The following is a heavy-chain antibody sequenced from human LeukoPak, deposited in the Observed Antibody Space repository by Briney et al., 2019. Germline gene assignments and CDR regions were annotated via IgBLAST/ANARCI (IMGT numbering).Heavy chain of an antibody. CDR3: ARRSGPFDP. J-gene: IGHJ5*02. CDR1: GYSFTSYW. V-gene: IGHV5-51*01. CDR2: IYPGDSDA. Sequence: GESLKISCEGSGYSFTSYWSGWVRPLPGKGLKWMGIIYPGDSDARYSPSFQGQVTISADKSISTAYLQWSSLKASDTAMYYCARRSGPFDPWGQGTLVTVSS.